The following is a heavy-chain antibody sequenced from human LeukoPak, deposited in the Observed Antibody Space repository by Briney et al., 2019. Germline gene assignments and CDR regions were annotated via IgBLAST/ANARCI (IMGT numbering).Heavy chain of an antibody. CDR1: GFTVSSTY. CDR3: ATDVT. J-gene: IGHJ5*02. Sequence: PGGSLRLSCAASGFTVSSTYMNWVRQAPGKGLEWVSVIYSGGAAYYADSVRGRFTISRHNSKNTLYLQMNSLRDEDTAVYYCATDVTWGQGTLVTVSS. V-gene: IGHV3-53*04. CDR2: IYSGGAA.